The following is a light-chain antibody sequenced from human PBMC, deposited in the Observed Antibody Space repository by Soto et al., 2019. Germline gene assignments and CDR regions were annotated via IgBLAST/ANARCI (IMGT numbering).Light chain of an antibody. V-gene: IGKV3-15*01. CDR2: DAS. J-gene: IGKJ1*01. CDR1: QSVSSN. CDR3: QQYNDWPQT. Sequence: EIVMTQSPDILSVSPGERVTLSCRASQSVSSNLAWYQHKPGQAPRLLIYDASTRATGIPARFSGSGSGTEFTLTIGSLQSEDFAVYYSQQYNDWPQTFGQGTKVEIK.